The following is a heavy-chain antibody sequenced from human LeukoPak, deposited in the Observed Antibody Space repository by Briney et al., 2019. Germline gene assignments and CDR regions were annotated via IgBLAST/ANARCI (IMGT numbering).Heavy chain of an antibody. CDR1: GFTFSDYY. V-gene: IGHV3-11*04. CDR3: ARVGSITAAGTVDY. J-gene: IGHJ4*02. CDR2: ISNSGSTI. D-gene: IGHD6-13*01. Sequence: GSLRLSCAASGFTFSDYYMSWIRQAPGKGLEWVSYISNSGSTIYYADSVKGRFTISRDNAENSLYLQMNSLRAEDTAVYYCARVGSITAAGTVDYWGQGTLVTVSS.